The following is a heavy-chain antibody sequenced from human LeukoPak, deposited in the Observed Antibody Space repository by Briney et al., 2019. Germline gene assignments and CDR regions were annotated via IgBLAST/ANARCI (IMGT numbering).Heavy chain of an antibody. CDR1: EYSFTGYY. J-gene: IGHJ4*02. Sequence: ASVKVSCKASEYSFTGYYIHWVRQAPGQGLDWMGWINPYSGETNYAQKFQGRVTMTTDTSTSTAYMELRSLRSDDTAVYYCARDGDPAFDYWGQGTLVTVSS. V-gene: IGHV1-2*02. CDR3: ARDGDPAFDY. CDR2: INPYSGET.